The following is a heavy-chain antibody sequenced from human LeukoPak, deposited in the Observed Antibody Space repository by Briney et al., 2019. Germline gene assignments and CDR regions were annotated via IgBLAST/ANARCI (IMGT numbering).Heavy chain of an antibody. V-gene: IGHV1-2*02. J-gene: IGHJ3*02. CDR2: INPNSGGT. CDR3: ARRYCTNGVCYDDRGAFDI. D-gene: IGHD2-8*01. Sequence: GASVKVSCKASGYSFNDKYLHWVRQAPGQGLEWMGSINPNSGGTNYAQKFQGRVTITADKSTSTAYMELSSLRSEDTAVYYCARRYCTNGVCYDDRGAFDIWGQGTMVTVSS. CDR1: GYSFNDKY.